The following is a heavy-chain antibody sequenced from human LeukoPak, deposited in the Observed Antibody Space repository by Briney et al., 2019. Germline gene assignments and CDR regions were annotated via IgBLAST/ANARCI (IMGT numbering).Heavy chain of an antibody. V-gene: IGHV3-48*01. D-gene: IGHD1-26*01. J-gene: IGHJ2*01. CDR1: GFTFSGYW. Sequence: GGSLRLSCAASGFTFSGYWMSWVRQAPGKGLEWVSYISSSSTIIYYADSVKGRFTISRDNAKNSLYLQMSSLRAEDTAVYYCARGRLVGATVWYFDLWGRGTLVTVSS. CDR2: ISSSSTII. CDR3: ARGRLVGATVWYFDL.